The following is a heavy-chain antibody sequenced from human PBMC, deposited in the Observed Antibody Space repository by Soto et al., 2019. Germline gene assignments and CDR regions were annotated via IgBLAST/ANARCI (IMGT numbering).Heavy chain of an antibody. V-gene: IGHV3-7*01. Sequence: PGGSLRLACAASGYTFSACWINWVRQTPGKGLEWVANINPDGSVKNYAESVKGRFTISRDNAKNSLYLQMNSLRAEDTAVYSCARGYDYLIDYWGQGTQVTV. CDR1: GYTFSACW. CDR3: ARGYDYLIDY. CDR2: INPDGSVK. D-gene: IGHD3-22*01. J-gene: IGHJ4*02.